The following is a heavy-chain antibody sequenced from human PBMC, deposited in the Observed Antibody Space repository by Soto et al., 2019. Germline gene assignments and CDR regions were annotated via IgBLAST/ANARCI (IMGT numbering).Heavy chain of an antibody. CDR3: ARDARTKTGNCFDP. D-gene: IGHD3-10*01. J-gene: IGHJ5*02. CDR2: IYTSGST. V-gene: IGHV4-4*07. Sequence: PTETLDSTCPVSCGSIRSYYWSWIRQPSGKGLEWIGRIYTSGSTNYNPSLKSRVSMSVDTSKKQFALKLSSVTAADAAVYYCARDARTKTGNCFDPWGQGTLVTVS. CDR1: CGSIRSYY.